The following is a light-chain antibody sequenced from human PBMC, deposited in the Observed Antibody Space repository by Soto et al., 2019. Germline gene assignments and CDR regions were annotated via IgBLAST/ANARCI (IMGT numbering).Light chain of an antibody. CDR2: GAS. V-gene: IGKV3-20*01. CDR1: QTVSSNS. J-gene: IGKJ1*01. Sequence: EIVLMQSPVTLSLSPGERATLSCRASQTVSSNSLAWYHQKPGQAPRLLIYGASSRATGIPDRFSGSGSGTDFTLTISRLEPEDFAVYYCQLYGSSARTFGQGTKVDIK. CDR3: QLYGSSART.